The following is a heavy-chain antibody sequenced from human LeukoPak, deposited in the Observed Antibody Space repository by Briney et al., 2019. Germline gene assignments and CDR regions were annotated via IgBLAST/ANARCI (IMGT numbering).Heavy chain of an antibody. CDR3: ARVTRVTAKDGGYFHH. V-gene: IGHV3-66*02. J-gene: IGHJ1*01. D-gene: IGHD2-21*02. CDR1: GFTVSSNY. CDR2: IYSGGSK. Sequence: GGSLTLSCAASGFTVSSNYMSWVRQAPGKGLEWVSVIYSGGSKFYADSVKGRFTISRDNSKNTLFLQMNSLRAEDTAVYYCARVTRVTAKDGGYFHHWGQGTLVTVSS.